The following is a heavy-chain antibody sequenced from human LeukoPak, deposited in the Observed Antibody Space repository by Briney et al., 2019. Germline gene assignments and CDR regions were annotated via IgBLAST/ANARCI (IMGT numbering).Heavy chain of an antibody. D-gene: IGHD6-13*01. CDR3: ARAHYRYSSSCYDAFDI. CDR1: GFTFSSYS. CDR2: ISSSSSTI. Sequence: GGSLRLSCAASGFTFSSYSMNWVREAPGKGLEWVSYISSSSSTIYYADSVKGRFTISRDNAKNSLYLQMNSLRAEDTAVYYCARAHYRYSSSCYDAFDIWGQGTMVTVSS. V-gene: IGHV3-48*01. J-gene: IGHJ3*02.